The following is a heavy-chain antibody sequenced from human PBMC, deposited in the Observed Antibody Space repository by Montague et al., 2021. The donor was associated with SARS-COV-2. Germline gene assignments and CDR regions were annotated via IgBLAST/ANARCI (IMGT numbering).Heavy chain of an antibody. Sequence: SETLSLTCTVSGGSITRNYYWGWISQPPGKGLEWVGNIYYSGTTFINPXXKSRVTISVDASKNQFSLNLTSVTAADTAVYYCARPLVRGVPKAFDIWGQGALVIVSS. CDR3: ARPLVRGVPKAFDI. CDR1: GGSITRNYY. D-gene: IGHD3-10*01. J-gene: IGHJ3*02. CDR2: IYYSGTT. V-gene: IGHV4-39*01.